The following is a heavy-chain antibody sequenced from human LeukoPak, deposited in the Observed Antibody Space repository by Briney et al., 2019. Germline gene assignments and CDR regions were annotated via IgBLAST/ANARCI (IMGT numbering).Heavy chain of an antibody. Sequence: SETLSLTCAVYGGSFSGYYWSWIRQPPGKGLEWIGEINHSESTNYNPSLKSRVTISVDTSKNQFSLKLSSVTAADTAVYYCARSSRFYFDYWGQGTLVTVSS. V-gene: IGHV4-34*01. CDR3: ARSSRFYFDY. J-gene: IGHJ4*02. CDR2: INHSEST. CDR1: GGSFSGYY. D-gene: IGHD3-3*01.